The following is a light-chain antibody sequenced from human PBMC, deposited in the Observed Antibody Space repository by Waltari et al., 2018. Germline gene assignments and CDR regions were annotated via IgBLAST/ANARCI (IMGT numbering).Light chain of an antibody. CDR1: QSVSKY. V-gene: IGKV3-20*01. CDR2: GVS. CDR3: QQYGASPLT. J-gene: IGKJ4*01. Sequence: EIAVTQSQATLSLSPGERGTLSCRASQSVSKYIAWYQQKPGQAPRLLIYGVSNRATGIPDRFSGSGSGTDFTLTIDRLEPEDFAVYYCQQYGASPLTFGGGTKVEIK.